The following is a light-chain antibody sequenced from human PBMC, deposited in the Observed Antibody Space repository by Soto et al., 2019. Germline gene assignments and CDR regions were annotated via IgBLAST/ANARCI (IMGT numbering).Light chain of an antibody. V-gene: IGKV1-33*01. CDR3: QHRSSWPLT. Sequence: DIQMTQSPSSLSASAGDRVTITCQASQDIRNSLNWYQQKPGKAPKLLIYDASNLETGVPSRFSGSGSGTDFTLTISSLEPGDVAVYYCQHRSSWPLTFGGGTKVDIK. J-gene: IGKJ4*01. CDR1: QDIRNS. CDR2: DAS.